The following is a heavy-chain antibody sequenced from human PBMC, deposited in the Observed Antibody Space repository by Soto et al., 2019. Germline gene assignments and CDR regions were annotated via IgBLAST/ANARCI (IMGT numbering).Heavy chain of an antibody. CDR2: ISSNGGST. CDR3: ARAPFS. J-gene: IGHJ5*02. CDR1: GFTVSSNY. V-gene: IGHV3-64*01. Sequence: EVQVVESGGGLVQPGGSLRLSCAASGFTVSSNYMTWVRQAPGKGLEYVSAISSNGGSTYYANSVKGRFTISRDNSKNTLYLQMGSLRAEDMAVYYCARAPFSWGQGTLVTVSS. D-gene: IGHD3-3*01.